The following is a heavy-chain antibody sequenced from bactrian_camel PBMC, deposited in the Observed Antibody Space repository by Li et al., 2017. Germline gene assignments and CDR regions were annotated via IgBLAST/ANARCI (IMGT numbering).Heavy chain of an antibody. V-gene: IGHV3-2*01. Sequence: HVQLVESGGGSVQAEGSLRLSCVASQYTYTKNCMSWFRQAPGKEREAVARIHTFTRRTYYADSVKGRFILSQDNAKNTVHLQMNSLKPEDTAMYYCAADAGPCLGRRTWTSAYRYDYWGQGTQVT. CDR3: AADAGPCLGRRTWTSAYRYDY. CDR2: IHTFTRRT. J-gene: IGHJ4*01. D-gene: IGHD8*01. CDR1: QYTYTKNC.